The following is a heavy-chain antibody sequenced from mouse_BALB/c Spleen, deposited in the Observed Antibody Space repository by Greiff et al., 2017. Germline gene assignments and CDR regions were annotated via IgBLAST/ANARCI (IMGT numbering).Heavy chain of an antibody. CDR3: ARWLDYAMDY. D-gene: IGHD2-2*01. CDR2: IDPANGNT. Sequence: VQLQQSGAELVKPGASVKLSCTASGFNIKDTYMHWVKQRPEQGLEWIGRIDPANGNTKYDPKFQGKATITADTSSNTAYLQLSSLTPEDTAVYYCARWLDYAMDYWGQGTSVTVSS. V-gene: IGHV14-3*02. CDR1: GFNIKDTY. J-gene: IGHJ4*01.